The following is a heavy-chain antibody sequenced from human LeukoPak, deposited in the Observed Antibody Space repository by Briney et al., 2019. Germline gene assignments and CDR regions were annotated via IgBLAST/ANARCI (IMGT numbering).Heavy chain of an antibody. V-gene: IGHV1-2*02. CDR3: ARAADYGDIDY. J-gene: IGHJ4*02. D-gene: IGHD4-17*01. CDR1: GYTFSGYY. CDR2: INPNSGGT. Sequence: ASVKVSCKASGYTFSGYYMHWVRQAPGQGLEWMGWINPNSGGTIYVEKFQGRVTMTRDMSISTDYMELSSLRSDDTAVYYCARAADYGDIDYWGQGTLVTVSS.